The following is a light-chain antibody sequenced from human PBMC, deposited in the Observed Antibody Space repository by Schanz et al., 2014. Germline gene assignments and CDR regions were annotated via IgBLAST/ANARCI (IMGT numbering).Light chain of an antibody. Sequence: EIVLTQSPGTLSLSPGERATLSCRASQSIISNYFAWHQQKPGQAPRLLIYGASSRATGIPDRFSGSGSGTDFSLTISRLEPEDFAVYHCQQYGASPALSFGGGTKVEIK. CDR1: QSIISNY. CDR3: QQYGASPALS. CDR2: GAS. V-gene: IGKV3-20*01. J-gene: IGKJ4*01.